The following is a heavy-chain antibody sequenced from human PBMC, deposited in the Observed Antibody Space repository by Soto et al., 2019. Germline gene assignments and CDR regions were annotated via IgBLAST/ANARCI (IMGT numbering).Heavy chain of an antibody. J-gene: IGHJ4*02. CDR1: GYTFTSYG. CDR3: ARGRYGDY. V-gene: IGHV1-18*01. CDR2: ISAHNGNT. Sequence: QVHLVQSGAEVKKPGASVKVSCKASGYTFTSYGITWVRQAPGQGLEWMGWISAHNGNTDYAQKLQGRVIVTRDTSTSTAYMAVRSLISDNTGVYYWARGRYGDYWGQGALVTVSS. D-gene: IGHD1-1*01.